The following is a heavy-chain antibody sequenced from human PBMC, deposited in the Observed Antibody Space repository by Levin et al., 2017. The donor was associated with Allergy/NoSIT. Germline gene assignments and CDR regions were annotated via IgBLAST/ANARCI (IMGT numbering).Heavy chain of an antibody. Sequence: GESLKISCAASGFTFSSYAMTWVRQAPGKGLEWVSAISGSGGNTHYADSVKGRFTVSRDNAKNTLYLQMKSLTVEDTAVYYCARDPVNYGRVGYYFDYWGQGSLVTVSS. V-gene: IGHV3-23*01. J-gene: IGHJ4*01. CDR1: GFTFSSYA. CDR3: ARDPVNYGRVGYYFDY. CDR2: ISGSGGNT. D-gene: IGHD3-10*01.